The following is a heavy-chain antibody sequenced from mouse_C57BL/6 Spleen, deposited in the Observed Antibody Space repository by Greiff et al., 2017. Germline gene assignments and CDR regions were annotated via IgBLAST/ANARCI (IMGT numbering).Heavy chain of an antibody. CDR1: GYTFTSYW. CDR3: ARGGYYYNGSSYEYYFDY. D-gene: IGHD1-1*01. J-gene: IGHJ2*01. Sequence: QVQLQQPGAELVMPGASVKLSCKASGYTFTSYWMHWVKQSPGQGLEWIGEIDPSDSYTNYNQKFKGKSTLTVDKSSSTAYMQLSSLTSEDSAVYYCARGGYYYNGSSYEYYFDYWGQGTTLTVSS. V-gene: IGHV1-69*01. CDR2: IDPSDSYT.